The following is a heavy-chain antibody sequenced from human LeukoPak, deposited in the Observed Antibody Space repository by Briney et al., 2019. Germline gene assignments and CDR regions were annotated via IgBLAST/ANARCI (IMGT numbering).Heavy chain of an antibody. Sequence: PSETLSLTCTVSGGSISSYYWSWIRQPPGKGLEWIGYIYYSGSTDSNPSLKSRVTISLDTSENQFSLNLSSVTAADTAVYYCARRWVYDKRAFDAWGQGTMVTVSS. D-gene: IGHD3-16*01. CDR3: ARRWVYDKRAFDA. V-gene: IGHV4-59*08. J-gene: IGHJ3*01. CDR2: IYYSGST. CDR1: GGSISSYY.